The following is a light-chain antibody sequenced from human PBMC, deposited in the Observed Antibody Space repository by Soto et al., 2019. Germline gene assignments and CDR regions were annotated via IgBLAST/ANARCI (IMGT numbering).Light chain of an antibody. CDR2: AIS. CDR1: QSITNY. J-gene: IGKJ3*01. V-gene: IGKV1-39*01. Sequence: DIQITHSPSSLSASVGDRVTITCRSSQSITNYLNWYQQKPGKAPKLLMYAISTLQSGVPSRFGGSGSGTEFTLTISSLQPDDFATYYCQQSYSTPYTFGPGTKVDIK. CDR3: QQSYSTPYT.